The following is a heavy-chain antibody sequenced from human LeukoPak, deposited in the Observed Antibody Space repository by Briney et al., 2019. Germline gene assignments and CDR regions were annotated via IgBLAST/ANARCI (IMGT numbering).Heavy chain of an antibody. CDR3: ARSGATSGWSYFFDI. Sequence: SETLSLTCTVSDDSINRHHWNWLRQSPGKGLEWIGYIYKRGFTNYNHSLKNRVTMSLDTSKNRVSLKLTSVTAADTAVYYCARSGATSGWSYFFDIWGQGTLVTVSS. CDR1: DDSINRHH. V-gene: IGHV4-59*11. CDR2: IYKRGFT. J-gene: IGHJ4*02. D-gene: IGHD6-19*01.